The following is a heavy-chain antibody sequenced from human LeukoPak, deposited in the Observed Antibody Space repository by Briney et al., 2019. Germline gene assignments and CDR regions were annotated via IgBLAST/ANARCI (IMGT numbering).Heavy chain of an antibody. J-gene: IGHJ4*02. CDR2: FDPEDGET. CDR3: ATGAGLLWFGEFGDGY. CDR1: GYTLTELS. V-gene: IGHV1-24*01. D-gene: IGHD3-10*01. Sequence: ASVKVSCKVSGYTLTELSMHWVRQAPGKGLEWMGGFDPEDGETIYAQKFQGRVTMTEDTSTDTAYMEPSSLRSEDTAVYYCATGAGLLWFGEFGDGYWGQGTLVTVSS.